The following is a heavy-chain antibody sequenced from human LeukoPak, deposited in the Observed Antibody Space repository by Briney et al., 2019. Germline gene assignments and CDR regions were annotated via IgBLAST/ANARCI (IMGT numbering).Heavy chain of an antibody. D-gene: IGHD3-22*01. CDR2: TSGSGGTT. CDR1: GFTFSNYV. J-gene: IGHJ4*02. V-gene: IGHV3-23*01. CDR3: ARDSGYYYDSSGYYPN. Sequence: PGGSLRLSCAASGFTFSNYVMSWVRQAPGKGLECVSATSGSGGTTYYADSVKGRFTISRDNSNNTLYLQMNSLRAEDTAVYYCARDSGYYYDSSGYYPNWGQGTLVTGSS.